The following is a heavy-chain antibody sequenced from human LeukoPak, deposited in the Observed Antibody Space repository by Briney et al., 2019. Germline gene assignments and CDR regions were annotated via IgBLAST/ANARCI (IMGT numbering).Heavy chain of an antibody. Sequence: TGGSLRLSCAASGFTFSSSAMSWVRQVPGKGLEWVSGISASGGSTSYADSVRGRFTISRDNSKNTLYVQMNSLRDEDTAVYYCAKGQGCGDGCYMFEHWGQGILVTVSS. CDR1: GFTFSSSA. J-gene: IGHJ4*02. CDR3: AKGQGCGDGCYMFEH. V-gene: IGHV3-23*01. CDR2: ISASGGST. D-gene: IGHD2-21*02.